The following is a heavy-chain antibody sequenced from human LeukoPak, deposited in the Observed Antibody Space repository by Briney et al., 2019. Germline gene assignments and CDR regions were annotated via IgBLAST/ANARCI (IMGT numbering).Heavy chain of an antibody. J-gene: IGHJ5*02. CDR2: ISSSSSYI. CDR1: GFTFSSYS. D-gene: IGHD3-22*01. V-gene: IGHV3-21*01. CDR3: ARDGTYYYDSSGFDP. Sequence: PGGSLRLSCAASGFTFSSYSMNWVRQAPGKGLEWVSSISSSSSYIYYADSVKGRFTISRDNAKNSLYLQMNSLRAEDTAVYYCARDGTYYYDSSGFDPWGQGTLVTVSS.